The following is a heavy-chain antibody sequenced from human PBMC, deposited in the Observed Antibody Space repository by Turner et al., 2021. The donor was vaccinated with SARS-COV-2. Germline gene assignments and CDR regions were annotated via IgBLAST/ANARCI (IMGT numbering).Heavy chain of an antibody. J-gene: IGHJ4*02. V-gene: IGHV3-23*01. Sequence: EGQLLESGGGLVQPGGSLRLSCAASGFTSTSYSMSSVRQAPGKELECAYSTSGRRVTTYYADSVKGRFTISRDSFNNMVYLQMNSLRAADMAVYDCAKGGWGAFDYWGQGILVIVSS. CDR1: GFTSTSYS. CDR2: TSGRRVTT. D-gene: IGHD3-16*01. CDR3: AKGGWGAFDY.